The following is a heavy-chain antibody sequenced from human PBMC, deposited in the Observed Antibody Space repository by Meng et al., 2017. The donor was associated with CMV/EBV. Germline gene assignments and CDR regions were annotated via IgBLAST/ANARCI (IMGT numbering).Heavy chain of an antibody. V-gene: IGHV4-39*07. CDR1: GGSISSSGYY. J-gene: IGHJ4*02. CDR2: IYYSGST. D-gene: IGHD3-10*01. Sequence: ESVPGLGSPLGTLSLTCTVSGGSISSSGYYWGWIRQPPGKGLEWIGSIYYSGSTYYNPSLKSRVTISVDTSKNQFSLKLSSVTAADTAVYYCVTWLWFGELSGYYFDYWGQGTLVTVSS. CDR3: VTWLWFGELSGYYFDY.